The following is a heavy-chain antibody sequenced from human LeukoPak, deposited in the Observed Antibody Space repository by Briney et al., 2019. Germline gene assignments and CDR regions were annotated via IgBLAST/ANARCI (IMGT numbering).Heavy chain of an antibody. Sequence: GESLKISCKGSGYSFTSYWIGWVRQMPGKGLEWMGIIYPGDSDTRYSPSFQGQVTILADKSISTAYLQWSSLKASDTAMYYCARQVVDYGGTPHLDYWGQGTLVTVSS. CDR3: ARQVVDYGGTPHLDY. J-gene: IGHJ4*02. V-gene: IGHV5-51*01. CDR1: GYSFTSYW. CDR2: IYPGDSDT. D-gene: IGHD4-23*01.